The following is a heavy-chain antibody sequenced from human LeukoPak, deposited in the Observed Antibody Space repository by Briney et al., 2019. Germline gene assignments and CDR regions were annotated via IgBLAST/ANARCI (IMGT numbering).Heavy chain of an antibody. CDR3: ARERNGYNRNYFDY. D-gene: IGHD5-24*01. CDR1: GYTFTGYY. V-gene: IGHV1-2*02. CDR2: INPNSGGT. Sequence: GASVKVSCKASGYTFTGYYMHWVRQAPGQGLEWMGWINPNSGGTNYAQKFQGRVTMTRDTSISTAYMELSRLRSDDTAVYYCARERNGYNRNYFDYWGQGTLVTVSS. J-gene: IGHJ4*02.